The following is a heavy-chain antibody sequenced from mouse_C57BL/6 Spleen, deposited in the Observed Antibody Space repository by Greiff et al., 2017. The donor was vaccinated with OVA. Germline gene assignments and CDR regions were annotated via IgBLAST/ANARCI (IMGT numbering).Heavy chain of an antibody. V-gene: IGHV1-22*01. Sequence: EVQLQQSGPELVKPGASVKMSCKASGYTFTDYNMHWVKQSHGKSLEWIGYINPNNGGTSYNQKFKGKATLTVNKSSSTAYMELRSLTSEESAVYYCARYYYGSSSPLYAMDYWGQGTSVTVSS. CDR1: GYTFTDYN. CDR2: INPNNGGT. D-gene: IGHD1-1*01. J-gene: IGHJ4*01. CDR3: ARYYYGSSSPLYAMDY.